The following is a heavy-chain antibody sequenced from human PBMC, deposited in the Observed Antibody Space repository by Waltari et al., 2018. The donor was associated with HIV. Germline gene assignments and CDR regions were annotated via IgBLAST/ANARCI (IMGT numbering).Heavy chain of an antibody. J-gene: IGHJ5*02. CDR1: GFIFNSYS. CDR3: ARDSRGSTWSLNWFDP. Sequence: EVQLVESGGGRVKPGESLRLSCVTSGFIFNSYSMNWVRQAPGKGPEWVSSISSSGNLKHYADSVKGRFTISRDNAENSLYLQMNGLRAEDTAIYYCARDSRGSTWSLNWFDPWGQGTLVTVSS. V-gene: IGHV3-21*02. D-gene: IGHD6-6*01. CDR2: ISSSGNLK.